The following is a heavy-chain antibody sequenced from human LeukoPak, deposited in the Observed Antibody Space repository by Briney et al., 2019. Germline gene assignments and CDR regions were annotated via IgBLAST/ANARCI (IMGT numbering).Heavy chain of an antibody. CDR2: IYYSGNI. D-gene: IGHD2-15*01. Sequence: SETLSLTCTVSGGSISSSSYYWGWIRQPPGKGLEWIGSIYYSGNIYYNPSLKSRVTISVDTSKNQFSLKLSSVTAADTAVYYCTLLYCSGGSCYPHNWFDPWGQGTLVTVSS. CDR1: GGSISSSSYY. V-gene: IGHV4-39*07. J-gene: IGHJ5*02. CDR3: TLLYCSGGSCYPHNWFDP.